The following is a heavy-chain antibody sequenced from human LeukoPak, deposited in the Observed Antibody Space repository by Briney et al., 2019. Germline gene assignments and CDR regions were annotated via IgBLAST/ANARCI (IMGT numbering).Heavy chain of an antibody. CDR3: ARVTYGGNLYYFDY. D-gene: IGHD4-23*01. Sequence: SETLSLTCAVYGGSFSGYYWSWIRQPPGKGLEWIGEINHSGSTNYNPSLKGRVTISVDTSKNQFSLKLSSVTAADTAVYYCARVTYGGNLYYFDYWGQGTLVTVSS. CDR2: INHSGST. CDR1: GGSFSGYY. J-gene: IGHJ4*02. V-gene: IGHV4-34*01.